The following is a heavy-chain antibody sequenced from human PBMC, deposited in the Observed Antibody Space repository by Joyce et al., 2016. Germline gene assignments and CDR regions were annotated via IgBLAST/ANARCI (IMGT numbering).Heavy chain of an antibody. J-gene: IGHJ4*02. CDR3: ARGGSGNYYDY. D-gene: IGHD3-10*01. CDR2: IYYPGIT. CDR1: GGSISRHY. V-gene: IGHV4-59*11. Sequence: QVQLQESGPRLVKTSETLSLTCTVSGGSISRHYWSWIRQPPGKGLEYIGYIYYPGITNYNFSLSSRVAISLDTSKNQFSLDLRSVTTADTAVYYCARGGSGNYYDYWGPGNLVIVSS.